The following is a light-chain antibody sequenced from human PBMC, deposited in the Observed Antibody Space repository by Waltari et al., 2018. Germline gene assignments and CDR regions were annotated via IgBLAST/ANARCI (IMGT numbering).Light chain of an antibody. Sequence: QSALTQTASVSGSPGKSITISCTGTSSDIGGYNYVSWYQQHPGKAPKLLIYDVSKRPSGVSNRFSGSKSCNTASLRISGLQADDEAEYYCSSYSTNSAHVFGTGTKVTFL. CDR3: SSYSTNSAHV. V-gene: IGLV2-14*03. J-gene: IGLJ1*01. CDR1: SSDIGGYNY. CDR2: DVS.